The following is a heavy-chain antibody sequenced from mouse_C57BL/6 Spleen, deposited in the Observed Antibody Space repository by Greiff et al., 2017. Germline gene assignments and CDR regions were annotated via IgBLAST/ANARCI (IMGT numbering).Heavy chain of an antibody. CDR2: IYPGDGDT. V-gene: IGHV1-80*01. J-gene: IGHJ3*01. Sequence: QVQLQQSGAELVKPGASVKISCKASGYAFSSYWMNWVKQRPGKGLEWIGQIYPGDGDTNYNGKFKGKATLTADKSSSTAYMQLSSLTSEDSAVYFCARHYYGNFWFAYWGQGTLVTVSA. CDR1: GYAFSSYW. CDR3: ARHYYGNFWFAY. D-gene: IGHD2-1*01.